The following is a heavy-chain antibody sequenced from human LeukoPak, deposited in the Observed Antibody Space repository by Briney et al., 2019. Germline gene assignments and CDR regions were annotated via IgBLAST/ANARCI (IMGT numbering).Heavy chain of an antibody. CDR3: ARVNSRYCSSTSCYGGFDP. CDR1: GGSISSGSYY. D-gene: IGHD2-2*01. CDR2: IDTSGST. J-gene: IGHJ5*02. V-gene: IGHV4-61*02. Sequence: SETLSLTCTVSGGSISSGSYYWSWIRQPAGKGLEWIGRIDTSGSTNYNPSLKSRVTISVDTSKNQFSLKLSSVTAADTAVYYCARVNSRYCSSTSCYGGFDPWGQGTLVTVSS.